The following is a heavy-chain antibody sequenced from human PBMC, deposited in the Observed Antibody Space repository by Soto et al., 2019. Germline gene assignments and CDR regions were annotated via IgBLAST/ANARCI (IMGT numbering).Heavy chain of an antibody. CDR1: GYTFTSYC. Sequence: ASVMISEKDSGYTFTSYCIIWGLQTHGQGLEWMGWISAYNGNTNYAQKLQGRVTMTTDTSTSTAYMELRSLRSDDTAVYYCARDYYDSSGYYPTRGGMDVWGQGTTVTVSS. V-gene: IGHV1-18*01. J-gene: IGHJ6*02. CDR3: ARDYYDSSGYYPTRGGMDV. CDR2: ISAYNGNT. D-gene: IGHD3-22*01.